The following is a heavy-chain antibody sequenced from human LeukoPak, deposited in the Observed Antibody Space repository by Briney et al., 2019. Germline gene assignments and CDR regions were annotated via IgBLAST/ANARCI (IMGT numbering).Heavy chain of an antibody. Sequence: GGSLRLSCAASGFTFSSYSMNWVRQAPGKGLGWVSSISSSSSYIYYADSVKGRFTISRDNAKNSLYLQMNSLRAEDTAVYYCARGIPYSSSLGYNWFDPWGQGTLVTVSS. CDR3: ARGIPYSSSLGYNWFDP. CDR1: GFTFSSYS. CDR2: ISSSSSYI. D-gene: IGHD6-6*01. J-gene: IGHJ5*02. V-gene: IGHV3-21*01.